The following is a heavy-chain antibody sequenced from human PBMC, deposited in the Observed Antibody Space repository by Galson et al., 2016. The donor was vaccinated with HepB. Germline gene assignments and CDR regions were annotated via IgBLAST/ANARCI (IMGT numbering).Heavy chain of an antibody. CDR2: IYHSGST. CDR3: ASSLPLGYCTSASCPPDV. Sequence: SETLSLTCAVSGGSISSSHWWSWVRQPPGKGLEWIGEIYHSGSTNYNPSLKSRVTISVDKSKDQFSLKLSSVTAADTAVYYCASSLPLGYCTSASCPPDVWGQGITVTVSS. CDR1: GGSISSSHW. D-gene: IGHD2-2*03. J-gene: IGHJ6*02. V-gene: IGHV4-4*02.